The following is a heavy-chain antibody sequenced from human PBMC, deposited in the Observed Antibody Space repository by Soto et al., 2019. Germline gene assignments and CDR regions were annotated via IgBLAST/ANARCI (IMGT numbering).Heavy chain of an antibody. V-gene: IGHV1-69*04. CDR3: ARDGLGTTRRYFDS. Sequence: QVQLVQSGAEVKKPGSSVKVSCKASGGTFTSYSITWVRQAPGQGLEWMGRIIPVLGIVNYAQKFQGCVTITADKSTTTAYMELSSLRSEDTAVYYCARDGLGTTRRYFDSWGQGTLVTVSS. J-gene: IGHJ4*02. D-gene: IGHD1-1*01. CDR1: GGTFTSYS. CDR2: IIPVLGIV.